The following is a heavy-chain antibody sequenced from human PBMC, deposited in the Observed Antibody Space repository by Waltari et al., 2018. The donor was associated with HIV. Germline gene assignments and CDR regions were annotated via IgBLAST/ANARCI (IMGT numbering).Heavy chain of an antibody. J-gene: IGHJ4*02. CDR1: VESFRIYPREPYHSFNRYN. CDR3: ARGVSPDHLWASYPDF. D-gene: IGHD3-16*02. V-gene: IGHV4-34*01. Sequence: QVELQQVGTGLLTTSETLSLTSAVYVESFRIYPREPYHSFNRYNANWFRQPPGKGLEWIGEIYQTGSTNSNPSLKSRLSMSIDTIKKQFSLKLISVTAADTAVYYCARGVSPDHLWASYPDFWGQGTLVTVSS. CDR2: IYQTGST.